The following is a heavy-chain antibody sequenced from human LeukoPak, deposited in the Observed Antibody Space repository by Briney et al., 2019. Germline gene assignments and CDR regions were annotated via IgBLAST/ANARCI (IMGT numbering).Heavy chain of an antibody. Sequence: SETLSLTCTVSGGSISSGDYYWSWIRQPPGKGLEWIGYIYYSGSTYYNPSLKSRVTISVDTSKNQFSLKLRSVTAADTAVYYCASRSGSYSYFQHWGQGTLVTVSS. V-gene: IGHV4-30-4*08. D-gene: IGHD1-26*01. CDR2: IYYSGST. J-gene: IGHJ1*01. CDR1: GGSISSGDYY. CDR3: ASRSGSYSYFQH.